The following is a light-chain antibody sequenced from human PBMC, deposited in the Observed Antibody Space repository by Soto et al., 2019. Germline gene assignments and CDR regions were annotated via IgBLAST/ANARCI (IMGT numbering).Light chain of an antibody. CDR2: ANN. Sequence: QSVLTQPPSVSGAPGQRVTISCTGSNSDIGAGYDVHWYQQLPGTAPKLVIYANNNRPSGVPDRFSASKSGTSASLAITGLQADDEADYYCQSYDSSLRVVFGTGTKVTVL. V-gene: IGLV1-40*01. J-gene: IGLJ1*01. CDR3: QSYDSSLRVV. CDR1: NSDIGAGYD.